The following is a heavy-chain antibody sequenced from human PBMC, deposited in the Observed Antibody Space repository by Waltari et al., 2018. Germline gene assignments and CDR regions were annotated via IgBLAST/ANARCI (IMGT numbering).Heavy chain of an antibody. CDR2: INHSGST. CDR3: TRRPIRSSGGGIDY. J-gene: IGHJ4*02. V-gene: IGHV4-4*02. CDR1: GGSISRTNW. Sequence: QVQLQESGPGLVKPSGTLSLTYTVSGGSISRTNWWTLVRQPPGKGLEWIGEINHSGSTSYRPSLKTRITISVDKSKNQFSVKLSSVTAADPAVYYFTRRPIRSSGGGIDYWGQGTLVTVSS. D-gene: IGHD6-19*01.